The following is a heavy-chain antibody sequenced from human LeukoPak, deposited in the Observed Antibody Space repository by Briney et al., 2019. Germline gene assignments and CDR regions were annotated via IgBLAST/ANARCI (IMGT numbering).Heavy chain of an antibody. J-gene: IGHJ4*02. D-gene: IGHD6-19*01. V-gene: IGHV3-64*04. CDR3: ARLRGSGWYIDY. CDR2: IGTNGIST. Sequence: GGSLRLSCSASGFTFSRNAMHWVRQAPGKGLEYVSSIGTNGISTYYADSVQDRFTISRDNSKNTLYLQMSSLRPEDTAVYYCARLRGSGWYIDYWGQGTLVTVAS. CDR1: GFTFSRNA.